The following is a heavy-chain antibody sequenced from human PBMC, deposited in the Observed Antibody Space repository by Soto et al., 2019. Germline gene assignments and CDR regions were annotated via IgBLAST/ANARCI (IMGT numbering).Heavy chain of an antibody. J-gene: IGHJ4*02. CDR1: EFTFSTYG. CDR2: ISTSSAYI. CDR3: ARSTPVSGYESRAGDF. V-gene: IGHV3-21*06. Sequence: EVQLVESGGGLAKPGGSLRLSGAASEFTFSTYGLNWVRQAPGKGLGWVPAISTSSAYIFYAASVRARFTLSRDNAKNLSYLQMTRLRAEDTGVYYCARSTPVSGYESRAGDFWGQGTLVSVSS. D-gene: IGHD5-12*01.